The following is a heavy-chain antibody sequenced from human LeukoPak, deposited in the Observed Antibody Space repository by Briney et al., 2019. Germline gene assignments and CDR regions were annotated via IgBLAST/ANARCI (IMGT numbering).Heavy chain of an antibody. J-gene: IGHJ4*02. D-gene: IGHD5-24*01. V-gene: IGHV3-7*01. CDR1: GITFSSYW. CDR2: IKQDGSEK. CDR3: AREDGYNQVDY. Sequence: GGSLRLSCAASGITFSSYWMSWVRQAPGKGLEWVANIKQDGSEKYYVDSVKGRFTISRDNAKNSLYLQMNSLRAEDTAVYYCAREDGYNQVDYWGQGTLVTVSS.